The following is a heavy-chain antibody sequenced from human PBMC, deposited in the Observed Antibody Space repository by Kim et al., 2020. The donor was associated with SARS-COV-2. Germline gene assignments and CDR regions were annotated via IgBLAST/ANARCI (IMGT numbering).Heavy chain of an antibody. V-gene: IGHV3-23*01. D-gene: IGHD4-4*01. CDR3: FLDGNSGGYYYYGMDV. J-gene: IGHJ6*02. Sequence: SVKGRFTISRDNSKTTLYLQMISLRAEDTAVYYCFLDGNSGGYYYYGMDVWGQGTTVTVSS.